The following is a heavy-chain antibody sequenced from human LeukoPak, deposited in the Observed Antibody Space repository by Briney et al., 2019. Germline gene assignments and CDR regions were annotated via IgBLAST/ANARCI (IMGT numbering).Heavy chain of an antibody. Sequence: GRSLRLSCAASGFTFSSYGMHWVRQAPGKGLEWVAVIWYDGSNKYYAGSVKGRFTISRDNSKNTLYLQMNSLRVEDTAVYYCAREYSSSGYYYGMDVWGQGTTVTVSS. CDR1: GFTFSSYG. CDR3: AREYSSSGYYYGMDV. CDR2: IWYDGSNK. V-gene: IGHV3-33*01. D-gene: IGHD6-6*01. J-gene: IGHJ6*02.